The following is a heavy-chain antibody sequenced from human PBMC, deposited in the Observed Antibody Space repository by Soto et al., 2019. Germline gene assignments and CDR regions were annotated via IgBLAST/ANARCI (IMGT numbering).Heavy chain of an antibody. CDR3: ARQSGSGPYYYYGMDV. J-gene: IGHJ6*02. Sequence: ESLKISCKGSGYSFTSYWIGWVRQMPGKGLEWMGIIYPSDSDIRYSPSFQGQVTISADKSISTAYLQWSSLKASDTAMYYCARQSGSGPYYYYGMDVWGQGTTVTVSS. V-gene: IGHV5-51*01. D-gene: IGHD3-10*01. CDR1: GYSFTSYW. CDR2: IYPSDSDI.